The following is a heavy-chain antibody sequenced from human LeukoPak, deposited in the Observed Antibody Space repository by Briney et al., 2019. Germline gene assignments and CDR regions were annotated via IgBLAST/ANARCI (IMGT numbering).Heavy chain of an antibody. J-gene: IGHJ6*02. CDR1: GFTFSAYW. CDR3: TRDYRGKAV. V-gene: IGHV3-7*01. CDR2: IKQDGSDK. D-gene: IGHD3-16*02. Sequence: TGGSLRLSCAASGFTFSAYWMSWVRQAPGKGLEWVANIKQDGSDKFYADSMKGRFTISRDNAKNSVYLQMDSLRVEDTAVYYCTRDYRGKAVWGRGTTVTVSS.